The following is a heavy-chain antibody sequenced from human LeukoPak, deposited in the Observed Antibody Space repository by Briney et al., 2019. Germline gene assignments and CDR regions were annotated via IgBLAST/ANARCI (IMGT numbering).Heavy chain of an antibody. CDR1: GYTFTGYY. D-gene: IGHD5-24*01. J-gene: IGHJ4*02. CDR3: ATDLARWLRF. CDR2: IIPIFGTA. Sequence: ASVKVSCKASGYTFTGYYMHWVRQAPGQGLERMGGIIPIFGTANYARKFQGRVTITADESTSTAYMELSSLRSEDTAVYYCATDLARWLRFWGQGTLVTVSS. V-gene: IGHV1-69*13.